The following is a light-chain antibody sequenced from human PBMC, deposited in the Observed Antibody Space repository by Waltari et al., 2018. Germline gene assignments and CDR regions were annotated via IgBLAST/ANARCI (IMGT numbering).Light chain of an antibody. J-gene: IGKJ2*01. Sequence: ENVLTQSPATLSLSPGEAATLSCRASQNVGNSLPWYQHKPGQAPRLLTYDAANRASGIPARFSGSGSGTDFTLTISSLEPDDFAVYYCQQRSNWHTFGQGTRLEIK. CDR1: QNVGNS. CDR3: QQRSNWHT. V-gene: IGKV3-11*01. CDR2: DAA.